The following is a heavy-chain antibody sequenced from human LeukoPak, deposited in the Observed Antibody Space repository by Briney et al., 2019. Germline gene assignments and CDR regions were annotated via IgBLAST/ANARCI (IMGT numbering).Heavy chain of an antibody. Sequence: GRSLRLSCAASGFTFSSYWMNWVRHAPGKGLVWVSRIASDGSSTTYADSVKGRFSISRDNAKNTLYLQMNSLRVEDTAVYYCARGRPHGNDYWGQGTLVTVSP. D-gene: IGHD4-23*01. J-gene: IGHJ4*02. CDR3: ARGRPHGNDY. CDR2: IASDGSST. CDR1: GFTFSSYW. V-gene: IGHV3-74*01.